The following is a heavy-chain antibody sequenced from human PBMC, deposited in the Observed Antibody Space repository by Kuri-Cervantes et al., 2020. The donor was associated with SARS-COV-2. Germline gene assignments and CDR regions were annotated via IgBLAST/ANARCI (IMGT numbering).Heavy chain of an antibody. V-gene: IGHV3-33*06. J-gene: IGHJ6*02. D-gene: IGHD3-22*01. CDR2: IWYDGENE. CDR3: AKDNLGWDYNNRGMDA. Sequence: GESLKISCVASGFTVSSNYMSWVRQAPGKGLEWVAVIWYDGENEYYAGSVKGRFTISRDNSKNTVSLHMNSLRAEDTAMYYCAKDNLGWDYNNRGMDAWGQGTTVTVSS. CDR1: GFTVSSNY.